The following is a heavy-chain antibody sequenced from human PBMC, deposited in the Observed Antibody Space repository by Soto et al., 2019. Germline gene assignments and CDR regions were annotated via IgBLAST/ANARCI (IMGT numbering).Heavy chain of an antibody. CDR1: GFTFSSYA. J-gene: IGHJ4*02. D-gene: IGHD6-13*01. CDR2: ISGSGGST. CDR3: AKDTEQLGRMGGGFDY. V-gene: IGHV3-23*01. Sequence: EVQLLESGGGLVQPGGSLRLSCAASGFTFSSYAMSWVRQAPGKGLEWVSAISGSGGSTYYADSVKGRFTISRDNSKNTLYLQMNSLRAEDMAVYYCAKDTEQLGRMGGGFDYWGQGTLVTVSS.